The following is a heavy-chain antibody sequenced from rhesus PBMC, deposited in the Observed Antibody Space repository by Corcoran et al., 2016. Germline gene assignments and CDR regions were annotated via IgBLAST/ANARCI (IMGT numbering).Heavy chain of an antibody. CDR1: GFTFSAYD. J-gene: IGHJ4*01. CDR3: VRAIGY. Sequence: EVRLVESGGGLAKPGGSLRLACAASGFTFSAYDLEWVRQAPGKGLEWVYRISNCGGSTWYVDSVKDRFTISRENANNILYLQMDSLRAEDTAVYFCVRAIGYWGQGVLVTVSS. V-gene: IGHV3-178*01. CDR2: ISNCGGST.